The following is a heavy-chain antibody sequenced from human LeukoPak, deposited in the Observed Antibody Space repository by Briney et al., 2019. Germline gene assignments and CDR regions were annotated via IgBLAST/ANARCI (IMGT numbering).Heavy chain of an antibody. CDR3: AEGYSYGYHPFDC. CDR1: RFTFNDYC. J-gene: IGHJ4*02. D-gene: IGHD5-18*01. CDR2: IDPNSGGT. V-gene: IGHV1-2*02. Sequence: ASVKVSCKASRFTFNDYCIHWVRQAPGQGLEWMGWIDPNSGGTHYAQNFQGRVTVTRDASIYTVYMDLTSLRSDDTAVYYCAEGYSYGYHPFDCWGQGTLVTVSS.